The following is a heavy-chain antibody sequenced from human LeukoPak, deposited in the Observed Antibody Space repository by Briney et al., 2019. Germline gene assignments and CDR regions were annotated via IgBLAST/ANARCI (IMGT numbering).Heavy chain of an antibody. CDR2: IYTSGST. Sequence: SETLSLTCTVSGGSISSYYGSWIRQPAGKGLEWIGRIYTSGSTNYNPSLKSRVTMSVDTSKNQFSLKLSSVTAADTAVYYCAREWVRGTYYFDYWGQGTLVTVSS. CDR3: AREWVRGTYYFDY. D-gene: IGHD3-10*01. V-gene: IGHV4-4*07. J-gene: IGHJ4*02. CDR1: GGSISSYY.